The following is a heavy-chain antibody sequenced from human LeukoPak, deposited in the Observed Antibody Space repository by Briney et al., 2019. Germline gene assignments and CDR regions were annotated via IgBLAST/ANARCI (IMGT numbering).Heavy chain of an antibody. CDR3: ARIAPTTGSEY. CDR1: GFTFSSYA. V-gene: IGHV3-30*04. D-gene: IGHD1-14*01. Sequence: GRSLRLSCAASGFTFSSYAMHWVRQAPGKGLEWVAVISYDGSNKYYADSVKGRFTISRDNSKNTLYLQMNGLRAEDTAVYYCARIAPTTGSEYWGQGTLVTVSP. J-gene: IGHJ4*02. CDR2: ISYDGSNK.